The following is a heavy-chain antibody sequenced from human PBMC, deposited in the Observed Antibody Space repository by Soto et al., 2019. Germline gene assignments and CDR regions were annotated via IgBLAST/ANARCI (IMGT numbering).Heavy chain of an antibody. Sequence: GASVKVSCKASGGTFSSYAISWVRQAPGQGLEWMGGIIPIFGTANYAQKFQGRVTITADESTSTAYMELSSLRSEDTAVYYCARGPAYSSTLLIDYWGQGTLVTVSS. CDR2: IIPIFGTA. D-gene: IGHD6-13*01. CDR3: ARGPAYSSTLLIDY. CDR1: GGTFSSYA. V-gene: IGHV1-69*13. J-gene: IGHJ4*02.